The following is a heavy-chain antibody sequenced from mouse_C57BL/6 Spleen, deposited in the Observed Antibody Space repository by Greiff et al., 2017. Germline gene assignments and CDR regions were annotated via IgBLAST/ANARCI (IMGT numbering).Heavy chain of an antibody. CDR2: ISSGSSTI. CDR1: GFTFSDYG. V-gene: IGHV5-17*01. Sequence: EVQLVESGGGLVKPGGSLKLSCAASGFTFSDYGMHWVRLAPEKGLEWVAYISSGSSTIYYADTVKGRFTISRDNAKNTLFLQMTSLRSEDTAMYYCARCYGSSWYFDVWGTGTTVTVSS. J-gene: IGHJ1*03. D-gene: IGHD1-1*01. CDR3: ARCYGSSWYFDV.